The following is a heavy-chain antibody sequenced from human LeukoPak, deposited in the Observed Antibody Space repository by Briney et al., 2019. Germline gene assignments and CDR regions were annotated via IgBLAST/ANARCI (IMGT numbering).Heavy chain of an antibody. D-gene: IGHD3-22*01. Sequence: SQTLSLTCTVSGGSISSGGYYWSWIRQHPGTGLEWIGYIYYSGSTYYNPSLKSRVTISVDTSKNQFSLKLSSVTAADTAVYYCARGFTMIVVGYYYYGMDVWGQGTTVTVSS. CDR2: IYYSGST. V-gene: IGHV4-31*03. CDR1: GGSISSGGYY. CDR3: ARGFTMIVVGYYYYGMDV. J-gene: IGHJ6*02.